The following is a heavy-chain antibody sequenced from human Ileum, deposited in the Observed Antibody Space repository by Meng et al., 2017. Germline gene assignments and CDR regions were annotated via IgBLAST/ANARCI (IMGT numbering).Heavy chain of an antibody. V-gene: IGHV1-2*06. Sequence: GESLKISCKASGYTFTGYYMHWVRQAPGQGLEWMGRISPTTGDTDYAQKFQGGLTMTRDTAISTAYMELSRLRSDDTAVYFCAMGTSNYDSSGYYGLDHWGQGTLVTVSS. D-gene: IGHD3-22*01. CDR1: GYTFTGYY. CDR2: ISPTTGDT. CDR3: AMGTSNYDSSGYYGLDH. J-gene: IGHJ4*02.